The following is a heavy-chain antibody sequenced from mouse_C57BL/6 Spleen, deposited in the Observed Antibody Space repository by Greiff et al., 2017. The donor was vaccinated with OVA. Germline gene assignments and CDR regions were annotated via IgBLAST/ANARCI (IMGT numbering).Heavy chain of an antibody. CDR2: ILPGSGST. D-gene: IGHD1-1*01. CDR3: ARDGPLHYYGSSYVRYFDV. V-gene: IGHV1-9*01. Sequence: VQLQQSGAELMKPGASVKLSCKATGYTFPGYWIEWVKQRPGHGLEWIGEILPGSGSTNYNEKFKGKATFTADTSSNTAYMQLSSLTTEDSAIYYCARDGPLHYYGSSYVRYFDVWGTGTTVTVSS. J-gene: IGHJ1*03. CDR1: GYTFPGYW.